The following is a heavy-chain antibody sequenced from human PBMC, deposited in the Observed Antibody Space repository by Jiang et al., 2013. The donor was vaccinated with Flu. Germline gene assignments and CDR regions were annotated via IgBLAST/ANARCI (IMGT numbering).Heavy chain of an antibody. CDR3: ARGQDYSDSEGWFDP. V-gene: IGHV1-2*04. CDR1: GYTFTGYY. D-gene: IGHD4-11*01. J-gene: IGHJ5*02. CDR2: INPNSSAT. Sequence: VQLVESGAEVKKPGASVKVSCKASGYTFTGYYMHWVRQAPGQGLEWMGWINPNSSATNYAQKFQGWVTLTRDTSISTAYMELSRLKSDDTAMYFCARGQDYSDSEGWFDPWGQGTLVTVSS.